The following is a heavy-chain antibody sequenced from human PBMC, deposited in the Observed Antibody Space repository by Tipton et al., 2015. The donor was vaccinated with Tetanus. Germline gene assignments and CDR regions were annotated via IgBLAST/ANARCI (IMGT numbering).Heavy chain of an antibody. CDR1: GFTFSSYA. CDR3: AKEALGVLNL. Sequence: SLRLSCAASGFTFSSYAMTWLRQAPGNGLEWVAAISGSRLTPYYADSLKGRFTISRDNSKNTLSLQLNSLRADDTAIYYCAKEALGVLNLWGKGTTVIVSS. V-gene: IGHV3-23*01. J-gene: IGHJ6*04. D-gene: IGHD1-14*01. CDR2: ISGSRLTP.